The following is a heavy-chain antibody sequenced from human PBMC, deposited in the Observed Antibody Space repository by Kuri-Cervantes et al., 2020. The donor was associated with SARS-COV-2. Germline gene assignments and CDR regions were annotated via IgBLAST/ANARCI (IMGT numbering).Heavy chain of an antibody. J-gene: IGHJ5*02. Sequence: LSLTCAASGFTFSSYAMSWVRQAPGKGLEWVSAISGSGGSTYYADSVKGRFTISRDNSKNTLYLQMNSLRAEDTAVYYCARSAPLPTYYDFWSGHGNWFDPWGQGTLVTVSS. CDR2: ISGSGGST. CDR1: GFTFSSYA. CDR3: ARSAPLPTYYDFWSGHGNWFDP. V-gene: IGHV3-23*01. D-gene: IGHD3-3*01.